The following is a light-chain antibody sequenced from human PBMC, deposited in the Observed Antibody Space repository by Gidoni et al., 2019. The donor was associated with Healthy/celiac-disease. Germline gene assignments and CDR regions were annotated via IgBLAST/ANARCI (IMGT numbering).Light chain of an antibody. CDR2: AAS. V-gene: IGKV1-39*01. CDR3: QQCDSTPRT. J-gene: IGKJ1*01. CDR1: QSSSSY. Sequence: DIQMSTPPSSLSSSVGDRITITCRASQSSSSYLNWYQQKPGKAPKLLIYAASSLQSGVPSRFSGSGSGTDFTLTISSLQPEDFATYYCQQCDSTPRTFGQGTKVEIK.